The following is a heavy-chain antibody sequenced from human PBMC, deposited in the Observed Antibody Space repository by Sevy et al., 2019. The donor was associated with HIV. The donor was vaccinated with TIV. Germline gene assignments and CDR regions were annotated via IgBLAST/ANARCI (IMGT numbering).Heavy chain of an antibody. Sequence: GGSLRLSCEASGFTFSNYGMHWVRQAPGKGLEWVALISYDASNKYYGDSLNGRFTISRDNSKNTLYLQMNSLRVEDTAVYYCANDPVFGLLIHKGQDSFHIWGQGTMVTVS. CDR3: ANDPVFGLLIHKGQDSFHI. J-gene: IGHJ3*02. D-gene: IGHD3-3*01. CDR2: ISYDASNK. V-gene: IGHV3-30*18. CDR1: GFTFSNYG.